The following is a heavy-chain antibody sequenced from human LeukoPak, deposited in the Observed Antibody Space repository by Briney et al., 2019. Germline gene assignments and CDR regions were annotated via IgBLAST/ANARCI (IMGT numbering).Heavy chain of an antibody. CDR3: ARDMGYCSSTSCYKEHDGVY. D-gene: IGHD2-2*02. CDR2: IIPIFGTA. V-gene: IGHV1-69*13. Sequence: ASMKVSCKASGGTFSSYAISWVRQAPGQGLEWMGGIIPIFGTANYAQKFQGRVTTTADESTSTAYMELSSLRSEDTAVYYCARDMGYCSSTSCYKEHDGVYWGQGTLVTVSS. J-gene: IGHJ4*02. CDR1: GGTFSSYA.